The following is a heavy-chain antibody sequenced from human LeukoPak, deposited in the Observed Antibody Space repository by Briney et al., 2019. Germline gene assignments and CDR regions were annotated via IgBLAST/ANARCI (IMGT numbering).Heavy chain of an antibody. V-gene: IGHV3-15*01. Sequence: GGSLRLSCAGSGFTFSDDWMSWVRQAPGRGLEWVGHINSKTGGGPTEYAAQVKGRFTRSSDESTHSLDLQMNSLKNEDTAVFYCGTEYWGAFNYWGQGSLVTVSS. CDR2: INSKTGGGPT. J-gene: IGHJ4*02. CDR1: GFTFSDDW. CDR3: GTEYWGAFNY. D-gene: IGHD7-27*01.